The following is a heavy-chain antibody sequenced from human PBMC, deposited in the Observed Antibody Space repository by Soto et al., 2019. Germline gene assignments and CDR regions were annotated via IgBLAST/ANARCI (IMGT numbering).Heavy chain of an antibody. V-gene: IGHV3-66*01. CDR3: ARGDYYDTTGPFSDAFDI. D-gene: IGHD3-22*01. CDR2: IFSGGST. CDR1: GFTVSSNY. Sequence: GGSLRLSCAASGFTVSSNYMSWVRQAPGKGLEWVLVIFSGGSTYYADSVKGRFIISIDNSKISLYLQVNSLRAEDTAVYYCARGDYYDTTGPFSDAFDIWGQGTMVTVSS. J-gene: IGHJ3*02.